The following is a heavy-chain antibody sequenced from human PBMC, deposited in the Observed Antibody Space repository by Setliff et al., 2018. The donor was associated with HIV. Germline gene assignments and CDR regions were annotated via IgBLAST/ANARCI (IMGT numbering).Heavy chain of an antibody. Sequence: SETLSLTCSVSGDSISSGTYYWGWIRQPPGKGLEWIGEINQSGISNFNPSLKSRVTMPIDTPKNQFSLKLSSVTAADTAVYFCARGGGFWSGQLDYWGQGTLVTVSS. CDR1: GDSISSGTYY. V-gene: IGHV4-39*07. J-gene: IGHJ4*02. CDR3: ARGGGFWSGQLDY. D-gene: IGHD3-3*01. CDR2: INQSGIS.